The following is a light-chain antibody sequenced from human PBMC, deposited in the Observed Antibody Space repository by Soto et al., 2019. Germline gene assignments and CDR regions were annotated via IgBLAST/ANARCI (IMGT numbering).Light chain of an antibody. Sequence: AIQLTQSPSSLSASVGDRVTITCRASQGISSALAWYQQKPGKAPKLLIYDASSLESGVPSRFSGSGPGTDFTLTISSLQPPDFATYYCQQFNSHPPLTFGGGTKVETK. CDR3: QQFNSHPPLT. J-gene: IGKJ4*01. CDR2: DAS. V-gene: IGKV1-13*02. CDR1: QGISSA.